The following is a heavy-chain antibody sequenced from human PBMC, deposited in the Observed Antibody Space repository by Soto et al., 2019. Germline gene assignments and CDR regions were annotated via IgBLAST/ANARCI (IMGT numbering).Heavy chain of an antibody. CDR1: GGTFSSYA. J-gene: IGHJ4*02. Sequence: ASVKVSCKASGGTFSSYAISWVRQAPGQGLEWMGGIIPIFGTANYAQKFQGRVTITADKSTSTAYMELSSLRSEDTAVYYCARELVVAYFDYWGQGTLVTVSS. D-gene: IGHD2-15*01. CDR3: ARELVVAYFDY. V-gene: IGHV1-69*06. CDR2: IIPIFGTA.